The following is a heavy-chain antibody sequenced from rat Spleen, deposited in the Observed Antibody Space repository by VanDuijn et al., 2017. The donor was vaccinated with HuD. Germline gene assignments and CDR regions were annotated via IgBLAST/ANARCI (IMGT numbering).Heavy chain of an antibody. Sequence: QVQLQQSGVELAKPGSSVKISCKASGYTFSNYYISWIKQTTGQGLDYIGYINTGSGGTKYNEKFKGKATLTVDKSSNTAFMQLSSLTPDDSAVYYCARLGYPVPFDYWGQGVMVTVSS. CDR3: ARLGYPVPFDY. J-gene: IGHJ2*01. V-gene: IGHV1-43*01. D-gene: IGHD1-4*01. CDR1: GYTFSNYY. CDR2: INTGSGGT.